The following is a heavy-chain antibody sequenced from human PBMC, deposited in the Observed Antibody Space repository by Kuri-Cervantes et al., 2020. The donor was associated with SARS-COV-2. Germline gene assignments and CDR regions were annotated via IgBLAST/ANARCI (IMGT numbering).Heavy chain of an antibody. CDR2: INPSGGST. CDR1: GYIFTNYY. Sequence: ASVKVSCKVSGYIFTNYYMHWVRQAPGQGLEWMGIINPSGGSTSYAQKFQGRVTMTRDTSTSTVYMELSSLRSEDTAVYYCARAELTGIDYWGQGTLVTVSS. CDR3: ARAELTGIDY. V-gene: IGHV1-46*01. J-gene: IGHJ4*02. D-gene: IGHD7-27*01.